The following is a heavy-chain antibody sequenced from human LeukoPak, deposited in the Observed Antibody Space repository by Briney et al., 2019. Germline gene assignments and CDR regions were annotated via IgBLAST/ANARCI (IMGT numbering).Heavy chain of an antibody. CDR2: IRYDGSNK. D-gene: IGHD5-24*01. Sequence: GGSLRLSCAASGFTFSSYGMHWVRQAPGKGLEWVAFIRYDGSNKYYADSVKGRFTISRDNSKNTLYLQMNSLRDEDTAVYFCAKPQSGYNSGFDSWGQGTLVTVSA. CDR3: AKPQSGYNSGFDS. CDR1: GFTFSSYG. J-gene: IGHJ4*02. V-gene: IGHV3-30*02.